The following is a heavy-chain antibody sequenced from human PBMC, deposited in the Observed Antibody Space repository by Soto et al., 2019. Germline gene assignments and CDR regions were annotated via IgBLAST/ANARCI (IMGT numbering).Heavy chain of an antibody. CDR2: SSNSGTFS. CDR3: ARSGDNYNRLDY. V-gene: IGHV3-11*06. D-gene: IGHD1-1*01. CDR1: GFTFSDYY. Sequence: GGSLRLSCEGSGFTFSDYYISWIRQAPGKGLEWISYSSNSGTFSRYADSVKGRFSISRDNTKNLLYLQMNSLRAEDTAVYYCARSGDNYNRLDYWGQGILVTVSS. J-gene: IGHJ4*02.